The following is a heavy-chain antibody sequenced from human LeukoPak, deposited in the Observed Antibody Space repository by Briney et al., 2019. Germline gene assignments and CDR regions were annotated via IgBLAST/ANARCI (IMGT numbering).Heavy chain of an antibody. D-gene: IGHD3-10*01. CDR1: GGSFSGYY. J-gene: IGHJ4*02. V-gene: IGHV4-34*01. CDR2: INHSGST. Sequence: PSETLSLTCAVYGGSFSGYYWSWIPQPPGKGLEWIGEINHSGSTNYNPSLKSRVTISVDTSKNQFSLKLSSVTAADTAVYYCARLPLYGSGSYYNVNFDYWGQGTLVTVAS. CDR3: ARLPLYGSGSYYNVNFDY.